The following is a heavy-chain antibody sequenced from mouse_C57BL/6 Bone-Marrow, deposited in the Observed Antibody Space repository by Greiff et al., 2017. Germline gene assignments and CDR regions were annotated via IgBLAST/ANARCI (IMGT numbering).Heavy chain of an antibody. D-gene: IGHD1-1*01. J-gene: IGHJ3*01. CDR3: ARLGYYGSRAWFAY. CDR2: INPSNGGT. CDR1: GYTFTSYW. V-gene: IGHV1-53*01. Sequence: QVQLQQPGTELVKPGASVKLSCKASGYTFTSYWMHWVKQRPGQGLEWIGNINPSNGGTNYNEKFKSKATLTVDKSSSTAYMQLSSMTSEDSAVYYCARLGYYGSRAWFAYWGQGTLVTVSA.